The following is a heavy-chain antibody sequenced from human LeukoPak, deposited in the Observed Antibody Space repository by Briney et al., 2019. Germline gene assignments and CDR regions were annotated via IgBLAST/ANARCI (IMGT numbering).Heavy chain of an antibody. CDR1: GFTFSSCD. J-gene: IGHJ1*01. V-gene: IGHV3-21*01. Sequence: PGGSLRLSCAASGFTFSSCDMSWVRQAPGKGLEWVSSISSTSSYIFYADSVKGRFTISRDNAKNSLYLQMNSLRAEDTAVYYCARDSSSTEYFQHWGQGTLVTVSS. CDR3: ARDSSSTEYFQH. D-gene: IGHD6-6*01. CDR2: ISSTSSYI.